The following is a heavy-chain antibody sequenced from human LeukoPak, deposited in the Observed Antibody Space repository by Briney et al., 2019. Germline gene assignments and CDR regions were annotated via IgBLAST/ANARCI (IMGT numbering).Heavy chain of an antibody. Sequence: PGGSLRLSCAASGFTFSSYGMSWVRQAPGKGLEWVSAISGSGGSTYYADSVKGRFTISRDNSKNTLYLQMNSLRAEDTAVYYCAKDGVGDYIAEYYYMDVWGKGTTVTISS. D-gene: IGHD4-17*01. V-gene: IGHV3-23*01. J-gene: IGHJ6*03. CDR1: GFTFSSYG. CDR3: AKDGVGDYIAEYYYMDV. CDR2: ISGSGGST.